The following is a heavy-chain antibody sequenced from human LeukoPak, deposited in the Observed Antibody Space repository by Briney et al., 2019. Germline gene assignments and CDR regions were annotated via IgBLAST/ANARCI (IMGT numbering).Heavy chain of an antibody. CDR1: DGSISTYY. D-gene: IGHD3-10*01. CDR3: ATTTIGRSSSYHFYS. Sequence: SETLSLTRTISDGSISTYYWSWIRQPPGKGLEWIGYVYYSGSADYNPSLRGRVTLSVDTSKNQFSLTLTSVTAADTAMYYCATTTIGRSSSYHFYSSGRGTLVTVSS. J-gene: IGHJ4*02. CDR2: VYYSGSA. V-gene: IGHV4-59*03.